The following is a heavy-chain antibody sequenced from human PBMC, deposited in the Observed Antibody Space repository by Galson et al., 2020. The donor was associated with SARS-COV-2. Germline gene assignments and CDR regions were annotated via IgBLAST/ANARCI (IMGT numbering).Heavy chain of an antibody. D-gene: IGHD2-15*01. CDR3: ARDNYGGNLSGFDY. J-gene: IGHJ4*02. CDR2: INHSGST. V-gene: IGHV4-34*01. CDR1: GGSFSGYY. Sequence: SETLSLTCAVYGGSFSGYYWSWIRQPPGKGLEWIGEINHSGSTNYNPSLKSRVTISVDTSKNQFSLKLSSVTAADTAVYYCARDNYGGNLSGFDYWGQGTLVTVSS.